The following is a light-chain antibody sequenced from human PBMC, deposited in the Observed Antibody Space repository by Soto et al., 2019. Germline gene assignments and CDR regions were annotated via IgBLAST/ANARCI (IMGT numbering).Light chain of an antibody. CDR2: DAS. CDR1: QSVRSN. V-gene: IGKV3-11*01. J-gene: IGKJ1*01. Sequence: EIVMTQSPATLSVSPGERATLSCRASQSVRSNLAWYQQKPGQAPRLLIYDASNRPTDIPARFSGSGSGTDFTLTISSLEPEDFAVYYCQQRDIWPWTFGQGTKVDIK. CDR3: QQRDIWPWT.